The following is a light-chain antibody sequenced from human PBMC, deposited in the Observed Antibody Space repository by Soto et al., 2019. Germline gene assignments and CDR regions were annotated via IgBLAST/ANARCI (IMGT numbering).Light chain of an antibody. CDR3: QQYNTYPST. CDR2: KAS. V-gene: IGKV1-5*03. J-gene: IGKJ5*01. CDR1: QSISDW. Sequence: DIQMTQSPSTLSPSVGDRVTITCRASQSISDWLAWYQQKPGKAPNLLIYKASGLESGVPSRFSGSGSGTEFTITITSMQPDDFATYYCQQYNTYPSTFGQGTRLEIK.